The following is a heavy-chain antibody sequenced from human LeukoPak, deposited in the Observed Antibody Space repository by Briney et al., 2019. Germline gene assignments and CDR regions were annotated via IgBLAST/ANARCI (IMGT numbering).Heavy chain of an antibody. CDR1: GGSLSGYY. J-gene: IGHJ6*02. D-gene: IGHD6-13*01. CDR3: ARGPAAAGTHYYYYGMDV. Sequence: PSETLSLTCAVYGGSLSGYYWSWIRQPPGKGLEWIGEINHSGSTNYNPSLKSRVTISVDTSKNQFSPKLSSVTAADTAVYYCARGPAAAGTHYYYYGMDVWGQGTTVTVSS. V-gene: IGHV4-34*01. CDR2: INHSGST.